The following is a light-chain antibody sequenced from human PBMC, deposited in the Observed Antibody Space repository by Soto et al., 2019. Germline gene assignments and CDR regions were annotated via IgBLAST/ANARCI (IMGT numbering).Light chain of an antibody. J-gene: IGKJ5*01. V-gene: IGKV3-15*01. CDR1: QSVSSN. CDR3: QQYNNWPPIT. Sequence: EILMTQSPATLSVSPGERATLSCRASQSVSSNLAWYQQKPGQAPRLLIYGASTRATGIPARLRGSGSGTEFTLTISSLQSDAVAVYYCQQYNNWPPITVGQVTRLEIK. CDR2: GAS.